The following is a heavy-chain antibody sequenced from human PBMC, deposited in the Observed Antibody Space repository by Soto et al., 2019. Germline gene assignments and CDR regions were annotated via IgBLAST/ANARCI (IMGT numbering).Heavy chain of an antibody. CDR1: GGSFSGYY. CDR3: ARGRATVTTGFIYHYYYYYMDV. D-gene: IGHD4-17*01. CDR2: INHSGNT. V-gene: IGHV4-34*01. J-gene: IGHJ6*03. Sequence: SETLSLTCAVYGGSFSGYYWSWIRQPPKKGLEWIGEINHSGNTNYNPSLKSRVTISVDTSKNKFSLKLSSVTAADTAVYYCARGRATVTTGFIYHYYYYYMDVWGKGTTVTVSS.